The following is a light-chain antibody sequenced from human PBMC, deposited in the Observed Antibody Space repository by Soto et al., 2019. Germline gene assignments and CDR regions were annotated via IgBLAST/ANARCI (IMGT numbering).Light chain of an antibody. V-gene: IGKV1-5*01. CDR3: QHYGGMWT. J-gene: IGKJ1*01. CDR2: DAS. CDR1: QSITNR. Sequence: DIQMTQSPSTLSASVGYRFTITCRASQSITNRLAWYQQKPGKAPKVLIYDASNLEYGVPSRFSGSGFGTEFILTISSLQPDDFATYWCQHYGGMWTFGQGTTVDIK.